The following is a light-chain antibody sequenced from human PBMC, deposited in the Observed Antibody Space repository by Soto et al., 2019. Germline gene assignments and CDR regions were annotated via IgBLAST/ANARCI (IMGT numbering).Light chain of an antibody. V-gene: IGLV7-43*01. CDR2: STS. Sequence: QTVVTQEPSLTVSPGGTVTLTCASSTGAVTGAYYPNWFQQKPGQAPRALIYSTSNKRSWTPARFSGSLLGGKAALTLSGVQPEDEAEYYCLLYYGAYYVFGTGTKLTVL. CDR3: LLYYGAYYV. J-gene: IGLJ1*01. CDR1: TGAVTGAYY.